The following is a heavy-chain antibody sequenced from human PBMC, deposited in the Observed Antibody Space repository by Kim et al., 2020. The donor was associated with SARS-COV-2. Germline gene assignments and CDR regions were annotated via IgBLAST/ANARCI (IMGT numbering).Heavy chain of an antibody. J-gene: IGHJ4*02. D-gene: IGHD2-15*01. Sequence: KSRVTRAGDTSKNQFSLKLSSVTAADTAVYYCARRYWSGGSCYGPSNFDYWGQGSLVTVSS. V-gene: IGHV4-59*08. CDR3: ARRYWSGGSCYGPSNFDY.